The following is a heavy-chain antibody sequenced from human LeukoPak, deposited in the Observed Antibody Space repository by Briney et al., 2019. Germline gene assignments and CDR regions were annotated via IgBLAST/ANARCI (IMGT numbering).Heavy chain of an antibody. V-gene: IGHV5-51*01. J-gene: IGHJ5*02. CDR3: ARQTSDCSSTSCYGGNWFDP. Sequence: GESLKISCKGSGYTFTNYWIGWVRQMPGKGLEWMGIIYPGDSDTRYSPSFQGQVTISADKSISTAYLQWSSLKASDTAMYYCARQTSDCSSTSCYGGNWFDPWGQGTLVTVSS. CDR2: IYPGDSDT. CDR1: GYTFTNYW. D-gene: IGHD2-2*01.